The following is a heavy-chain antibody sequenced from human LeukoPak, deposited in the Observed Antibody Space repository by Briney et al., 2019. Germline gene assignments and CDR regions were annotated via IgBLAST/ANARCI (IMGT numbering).Heavy chain of an antibody. Sequence: AVTVSFKASGGSFTIYAISWGRQGQGQGMEWMGGIIPSVGTGNYSQKVQGRGTITADKSTSTAYIELSSLRSEDTAVYYCAPPYSSSWYFFDYWGQGTLVTVSS. J-gene: IGHJ4*02. V-gene: IGHV1-69*06. CDR3: APPYSSSWYFFDY. CDR1: GGSFTIYA. CDR2: IIPSVGTG. D-gene: IGHD6-13*01.